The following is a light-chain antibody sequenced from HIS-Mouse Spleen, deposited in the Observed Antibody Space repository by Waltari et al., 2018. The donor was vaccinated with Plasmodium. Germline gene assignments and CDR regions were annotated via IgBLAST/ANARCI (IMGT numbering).Light chain of an antibody. V-gene: IGLV2-23*03. Sequence: QSALTHPASVSGPPGQSIPISCTGTSRDAGRYNLVSWYQQHPDKAPKLMIYEGSKRPSWVSNRFSGSKSGNTASLTISGLQAEDEADYYCCSYAGSSTFPYVFGTGTKVTVL. J-gene: IGLJ1*01. CDR2: EGS. CDR1: SRDAGRYNL. CDR3: CSYAGSSTFPYV.